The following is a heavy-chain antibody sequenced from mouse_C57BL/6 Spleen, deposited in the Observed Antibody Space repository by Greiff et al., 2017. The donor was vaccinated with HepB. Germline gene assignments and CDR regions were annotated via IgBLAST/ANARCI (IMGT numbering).Heavy chain of an antibody. CDR3: ARRYGSSPDYFDY. CDR2: ISSGGSYT. D-gene: IGHD1-1*01. Sequence: EVQGVESGGDLVKPGGSLKLSCAASGFTFSSYGMSWVRQTPDKRLEWVATISSGGSYTYYPDSVKGRFTISRDNAKNTLYLQMSSLKSEDTAMYYCARRYGSSPDYFDYWGQGTTVTVSS. J-gene: IGHJ2*01. CDR1: GFTFSSYG. V-gene: IGHV5-6*01.